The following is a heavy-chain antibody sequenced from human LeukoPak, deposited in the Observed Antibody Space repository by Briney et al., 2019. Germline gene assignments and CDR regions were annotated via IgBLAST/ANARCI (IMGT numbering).Heavy chain of an antibody. Sequence: PGGSLRLSCAASGFTFSSYWMHWVRQAPGKGLVWVSRINTDGSSTSYADSVKGRFTISRDNSKNTLYLQMNSLRAEDTAVYYCARDLLFDGMDVWGQGTTVTVSS. CDR2: INTDGSST. CDR1: GFTFSSYW. V-gene: IGHV3-74*01. D-gene: IGHD5/OR15-5a*01. J-gene: IGHJ6*02. CDR3: ARDLLFDGMDV.